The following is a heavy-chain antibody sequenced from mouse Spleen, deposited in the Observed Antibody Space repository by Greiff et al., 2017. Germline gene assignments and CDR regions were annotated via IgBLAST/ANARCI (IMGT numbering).Heavy chain of an antibody. CDR3: TREGGVYYFDY. J-gene: IGHJ4*01. Sequence: EVNVVESGGGLVKPGGSLKLSCAASGFTFSSYTMSWVRQTPEKRLEWVATISSGGSYTYYPDSVKGRFTISRDNAKNTLYLQMSSLKSEDTAMYYCTREGGVYYFDYWGQGTSVTVSS. CDR2: ISSGGSYT. D-gene: IGHD1-1*01. V-gene: IGHV5-6-4*01. CDR1: GFTFSSYT.